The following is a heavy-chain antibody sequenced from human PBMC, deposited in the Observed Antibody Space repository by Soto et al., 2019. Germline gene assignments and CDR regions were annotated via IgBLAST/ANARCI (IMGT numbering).Heavy chain of an antibody. CDR2: INHRGST. D-gene: IGHD1-26*01. J-gene: IGHJ4*02. CDR1: GGSFSGYY. Sequence: SETLSLTCAVYGGSFSGYYWDWIRQPPGKGLEWIGEINHRGSTNYNPSLKSRVTISVDTSKNQFSLKLSSVTAADTAVYYCARRYGSAIDYWGQGTLVTSPQ. CDR3: ARRYGSAIDY. V-gene: IGHV4-34*01.